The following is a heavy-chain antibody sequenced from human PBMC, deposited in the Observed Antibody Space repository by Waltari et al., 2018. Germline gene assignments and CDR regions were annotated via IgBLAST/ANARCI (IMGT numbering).Heavy chain of an antibody. CDR2: IYYSGST. Sequence: QVQLQESGPGLVKPSETLSLTCTVSGGSISSYYWSWIRQPPGKGLEWIGYIYYSGSTNYNPSLKSRVTISVDTSKNQFSLKLSSVTAADTAVYYCARTMSKGGPFDYWGQGTLVTVSS. J-gene: IGHJ4*02. V-gene: IGHV4-59*01. CDR1: GGSISSYY. D-gene: IGHD3-16*01. CDR3: ARTMSKGGPFDY.